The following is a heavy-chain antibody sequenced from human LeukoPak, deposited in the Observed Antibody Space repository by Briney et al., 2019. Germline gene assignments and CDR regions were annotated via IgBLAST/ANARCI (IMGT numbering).Heavy chain of an antibody. CDR3: ARDSSEGGSYSRYFDY. J-gene: IGHJ4*02. V-gene: IGHV4-59*12. Sequence: PSETLSLTCTVSGGSISSYYWSWIRQPPGKGLEWIGYIYYSGSTNYNPSLKSRVTISVDTSKNQFSLKLSSVTAADTAVYYCARDSSEGGSYSRYFDYWGQGTLVTVSS. D-gene: IGHD1-26*01. CDR2: IYYSGST. CDR1: GGSISSYY.